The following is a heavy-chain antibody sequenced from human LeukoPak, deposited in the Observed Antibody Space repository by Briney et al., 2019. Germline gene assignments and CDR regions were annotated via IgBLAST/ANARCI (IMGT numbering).Heavy chain of an antibody. CDR2: ISCSGGST. CDR3: ATRREYSSSRGY. J-gene: IGHJ4*02. D-gene: IGHD6-6*01. CDR1: GFTFSSYA. V-gene: IGHV3-23*01. Sequence: GGALRLCCAASGFTFSSYARSWVRQAPGKGLEWVSAISCSGGSTYYADSVKGRFTISRDNSKNTMYLQMNSLRAEDTAVYYCATRREYSSSRGYWGQGTLVTVSS.